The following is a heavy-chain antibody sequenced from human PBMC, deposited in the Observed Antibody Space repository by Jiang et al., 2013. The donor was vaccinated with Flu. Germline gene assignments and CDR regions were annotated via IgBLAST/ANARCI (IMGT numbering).Heavy chain of an antibody. V-gene: IGHV3-64*01. J-gene: IGHJ1*01. CDR2: ISSNGGST. CDR1: GFTFSSYA. CDR3: ATGSGDSSRAHTSYMRFQH. Sequence: VQLVESGGGLVQPGGSLRLSCAASGFTFSSYAMHWVRQAPGKGLEYVSAISSNGGSTYYANSVKGRFTISRDNSKNTLYLQMGSLRAEDMAVYYCATGSGDSSRAHTSYMRFQHWGQGTWSPSPQ. D-gene: IGHD2-21*02.